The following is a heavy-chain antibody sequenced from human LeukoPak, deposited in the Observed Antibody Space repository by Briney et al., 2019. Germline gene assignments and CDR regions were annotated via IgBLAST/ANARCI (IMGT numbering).Heavy chain of an antibody. V-gene: IGHV3-66*01. CDR2: IYSGGST. CDR3: AREGYFDSSGSSP. J-gene: IGHJ5*02. CDR1: GFTVSSNY. D-gene: IGHD3-22*01. Sequence: SGGSLRLSCAAPGFTVSSNYMSWVRQAPGKGLEWVSVIYSGGSTYYADSVKGRFTISRDNSKNTLYLQMNSLRAEDTAVYYCAREGYFDSSGSSPWGQGTLVTVSS.